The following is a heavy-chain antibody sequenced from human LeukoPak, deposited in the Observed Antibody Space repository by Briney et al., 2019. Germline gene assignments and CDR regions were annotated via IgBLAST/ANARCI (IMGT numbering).Heavy chain of an antibody. V-gene: IGHV3-73*01. CDR1: GFTFSGSA. CDR2: IRNKPNNYAT. J-gene: IGHJ4*02. Sequence: GGSLKPSCAASGFTFSGSAIHWVRQASGKGLEWVGHIRNKPNNYATAYGASVKGRFTISRDDSKNTVYLQMNSLKTEDTAVYYCFRQGTSIDYWGQGTLVTVSS. D-gene: IGHD2-2*01. CDR3: FRQGTSIDY.